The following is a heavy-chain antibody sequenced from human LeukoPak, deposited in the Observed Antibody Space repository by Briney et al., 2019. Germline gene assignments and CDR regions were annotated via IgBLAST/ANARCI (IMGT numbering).Heavy chain of an antibody. CDR2: IYSGGST. D-gene: IGHD3-3*01. Sequence: GGSLRLSCAASGFTVSSNYMSWVRQAPGKGLECVSVIYSGGSTYYADSVKGRFTISRDNSKNTMYLQMNSLRAEDTAVYYCARDRYDFWSGTLDYWGQGTLVTVSS. CDR3: ARDRYDFWSGTLDY. V-gene: IGHV3-66*01. CDR1: GFTVSSNY. J-gene: IGHJ4*02.